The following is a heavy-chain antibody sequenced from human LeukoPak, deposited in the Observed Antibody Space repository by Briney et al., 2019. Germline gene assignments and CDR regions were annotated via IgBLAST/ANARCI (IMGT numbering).Heavy chain of an antibody. J-gene: IGHJ4*02. D-gene: IGHD2-21*02. CDR2: ISGSGGST. CDR3: ARDPFCGGDCYHVY. Sequence: GGSLRLSCAASGFTFSSYAMSWVRQAPGKGLEWVSAISGSGGSTYYADSVKGRFTISRDNSKNTLYLQMGSLRAEDMAVYYCARDPFCGGDCYHVYWGQGTLVTVSS. V-gene: IGHV3-23*01. CDR1: GFTFSSYA.